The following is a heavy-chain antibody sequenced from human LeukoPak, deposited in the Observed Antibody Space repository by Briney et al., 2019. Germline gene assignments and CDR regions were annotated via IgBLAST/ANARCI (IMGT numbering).Heavy chain of an antibody. J-gene: IGHJ4*02. V-gene: IGHV3-33*08. CDR2: IWYDGSSK. CDR3: ARDSGASYYSN. CDR1: GFTFSNAW. Sequence: PGGSLRLSCAASGFTFSNAWMSWVRQAPGKGLEWVAVIWYDGSSKYYADSVKGRFTISRDNSKNTLYLQMNRLRAEDTAVYYCARDSGASYYSNWGQGTLVTVSS. D-gene: IGHD1-26*01.